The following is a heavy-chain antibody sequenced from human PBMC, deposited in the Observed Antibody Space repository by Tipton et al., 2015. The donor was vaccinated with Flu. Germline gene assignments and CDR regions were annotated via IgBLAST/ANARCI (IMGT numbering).Heavy chain of an antibody. CDR1: GGSLSSYF. D-gene: IGHD1-26*01. CDR2: IYPSGNT. Sequence: LRLSCTVSGGSLSSYFWSWIRRPAGKGLEWIGRIYPSGNTNYNPSLQSRVTMSVDTSRNQFSLSLTSVTAADAAIYYCARSGSYHHYYFDLWGRGTLVSVSS. CDR3: ARSGSYHHYYFDL. J-gene: IGHJ2*01. V-gene: IGHV4-4*07.